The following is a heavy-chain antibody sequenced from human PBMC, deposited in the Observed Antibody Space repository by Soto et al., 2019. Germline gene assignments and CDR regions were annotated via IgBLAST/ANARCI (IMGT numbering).Heavy chain of an antibody. V-gene: IGHV1-18*01. CDR1: GYTFSSYG. Sequence: ASVKVSCKASGYTFSSYGFSWVRQAPGQGLEWMGWISAYNGNTNYAQKLQGRVTMTTDTSTSTAYMELRSLRSDDTAVYYCARGAHYYYYYYIDVWGKGTTVTVSS. J-gene: IGHJ6*03. CDR3: ARGAHYYYYYYIDV. CDR2: ISAYNGNT.